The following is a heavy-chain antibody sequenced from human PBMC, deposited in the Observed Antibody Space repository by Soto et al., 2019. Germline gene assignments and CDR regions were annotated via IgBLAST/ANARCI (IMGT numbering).Heavy chain of an antibody. CDR3: ARASRYSSGWHTFAY. CDR2: ISYDGSNK. Sequence: QVQLVESGGGVVQPGRSLRLSCAASGFTFSSYAMHWVRQAPGKGLEWVAVISYDGSNKYYADSVKGRFTISRDNSKNTLYLQMNSLRAEDTAVYYCARASRYSSGWHTFAYWGQGTLVTVSS. D-gene: IGHD6-19*01. CDR1: GFTFSSYA. V-gene: IGHV3-30-3*01. J-gene: IGHJ4*02.